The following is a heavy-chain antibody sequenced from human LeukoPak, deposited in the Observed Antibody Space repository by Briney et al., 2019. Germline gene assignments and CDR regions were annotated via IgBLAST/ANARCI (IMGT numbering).Heavy chain of an antibody. CDR1: GFTFSSYS. D-gene: IGHD3-10*02. Sequence: GGSLRLSCAASGFTFSSYSMNWVRQAPGKGLEWVSSISTSSIYIYYADSLKGRFTISRDNAKNSLYLQMNSLRAEDTAVYYCAELGITMIGGVWGKGTTVTISS. CDR3: AELGITMIGGV. J-gene: IGHJ6*04. CDR2: ISTSSIYI. V-gene: IGHV3-21*01.